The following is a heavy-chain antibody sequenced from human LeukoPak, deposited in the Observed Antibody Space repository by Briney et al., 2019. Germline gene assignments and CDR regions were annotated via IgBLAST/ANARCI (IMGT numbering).Heavy chain of an antibody. CDR2: INSDVSTT. J-gene: IGHJ6*03. Sequence: SGGSLRLSCAASGFTFGSYWMHWVRQAPGKGLVWVSRINSDVSTTDYAGSVRGRFTISRDNSKNTLYLQMNSLRAEDTAVYYCAKGGSYLGGSYYYYMDVWGKGTTVTVSS. CDR1: GFTFGSYW. V-gene: IGHV3-74*01. D-gene: IGHD1-26*01. CDR3: AKGGSYLGGSYYYYMDV.